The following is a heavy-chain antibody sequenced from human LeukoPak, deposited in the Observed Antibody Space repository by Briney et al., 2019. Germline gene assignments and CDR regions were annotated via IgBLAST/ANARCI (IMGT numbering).Heavy chain of an antibody. CDR3: ARGVVYYDSSGYVLSYFDY. CDR1: GYTFTSYY. CDR2: INPSGGST. Sequence: ASVKVSCKASGYTFTSYYMHWVRQAPGQGLEWMGIINPSGGSTSYAQKFQGRVTMTRNTSISTAYMELSSLRSEDTAVYYCARGVVYYDSSGYVLSYFDYWGQGTLVTVSS. D-gene: IGHD3-22*01. V-gene: IGHV1-46*01. J-gene: IGHJ4*02.